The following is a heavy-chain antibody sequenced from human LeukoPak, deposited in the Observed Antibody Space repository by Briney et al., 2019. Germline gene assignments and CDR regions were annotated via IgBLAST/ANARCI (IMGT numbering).Heavy chain of an antibody. CDR1: GGSFSGYY. V-gene: IGHV4-34*01. Sequence: SETLSLTCAVYGGSFSGYYWSWIRQPPGKGLEWIGEINHSGSTNYNPSLKSRVTISVDTSKNQFSLKLSSVTAADTAVYYCARLIGSYSGSSPLDYWGQGTLVTVSS. CDR2: INHSGST. J-gene: IGHJ4*02. D-gene: IGHD6-6*01. CDR3: ARLIGSYSGSSPLDY.